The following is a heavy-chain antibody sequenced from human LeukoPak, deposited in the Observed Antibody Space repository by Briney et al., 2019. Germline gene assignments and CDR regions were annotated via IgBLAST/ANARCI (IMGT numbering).Heavy chain of an antibody. CDR1: GGSISSYY. V-gene: IGHV4-59*01. Sequence: SETLSLTCTVSGGSISSYYWSWIRQPPGKGLEWIGYIYYSGSTNYNPSLESRVTISVDTSKNQFSLKLSSVTAADTAVYYCASFEGRELVAHWGQGTLVTVSS. J-gene: IGHJ4*02. D-gene: IGHD6-6*01. CDR3: ASFEGRELVAH. CDR2: IYYSGST.